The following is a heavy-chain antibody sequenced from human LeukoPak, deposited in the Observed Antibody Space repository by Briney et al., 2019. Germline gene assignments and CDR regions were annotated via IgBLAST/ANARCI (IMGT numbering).Heavy chain of an antibody. Sequence: SETLSLTCTVSGGSISSGDYYWSWIRQPPGKGLEWIGYIYYSGSTYYNPSLKSRVTISVDTSKNQFSLKLSSVTAADTAVYYCARSHYYGSGSYNYYYYYGMDVWGQGTTVTVSS. CDR3: ARSHYYGSGSYNYYYYYGMDV. CDR2: IYYSGST. V-gene: IGHV4-30-4*01. J-gene: IGHJ6*02. D-gene: IGHD3-10*01. CDR1: GGSISSGDYY.